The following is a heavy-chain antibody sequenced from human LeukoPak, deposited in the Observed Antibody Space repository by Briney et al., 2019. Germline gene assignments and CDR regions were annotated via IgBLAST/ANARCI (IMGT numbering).Heavy chain of an antibody. V-gene: IGHV1-46*01. D-gene: IGHD3-10*01. CDR3: ARAGARITMVRGVTPHYYYYMDV. J-gene: IGHJ6*03. Sequence: ASVKVSCKAFGYTFTSNYMHWVRQAPGQGPEWMGVISPSGGSTTYAQKFQGRVTMTRDMSTSTVYMELSSLRSEDTAVYYCARAGARITMVRGVTPHYYYYMDVWGKGTTVTVSS. CDR1: GYTFTSNY. CDR2: ISPSGGST.